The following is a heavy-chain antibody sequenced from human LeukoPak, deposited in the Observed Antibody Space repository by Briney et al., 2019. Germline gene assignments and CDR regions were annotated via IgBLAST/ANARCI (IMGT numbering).Heavy chain of an antibody. CDR3: ARSILPYDSSGYYF. D-gene: IGHD3-22*01. CDR1: GGSISSGGYY. V-gene: IGHV4-31*03. J-gene: IGHJ4*02. Sequence: SQTLSLTCTVSGGSISSGGYYWSWIRQHPGKGLEWIGYIYYSGSTYYDPSLKSRVTISVDTSKNQFSLKLSSVTAADTAVYYCARSILPYDSSGYYFWGQGTLVTVSS. CDR2: IYYSGST.